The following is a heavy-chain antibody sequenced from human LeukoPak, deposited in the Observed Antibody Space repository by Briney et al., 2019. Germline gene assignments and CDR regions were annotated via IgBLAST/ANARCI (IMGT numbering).Heavy chain of an antibody. CDR1: GGSISSYY. CDR2: IYYSGST. D-gene: IGHD3-22*01. J-gene: IGHJ4*02. V-gene: IGHV4-59*08. Sequence: SETLSLTCTVSGGSISSYYWSWIRQPPGKGLEWIGYIYYSGSTNYNPSLKRPVPISVDTSKNQFSLKLSSVTAADTAVYYCARGYYDSSGLDYGYFDYWGQGTLVTVSS. CDR3: ARGYYDSSGLDYGYFDY.